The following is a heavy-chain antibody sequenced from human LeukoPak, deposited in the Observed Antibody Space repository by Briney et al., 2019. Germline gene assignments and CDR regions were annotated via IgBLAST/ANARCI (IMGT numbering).Heavy chain of an antibody. Sequence: TVKVSCKASGGTFSSYAISWVRQAPGQGLEWMGGIIPIFGTANYAQKFQGRVTITADESTSTAYMELSSLRSEDTAVYYCARDFGVVVPAAIPVSDYYYGMDVWGQGTTVTVSS. J-gene: IGHJ6*02. CDR2: IIPIFGTA. CDR3: ARDFGVVVPAAIPVSDYYYGMDV. CDR1: GGTFSSYA. D-gene: IGHD2-2*02. V-gene: IGHV1-69*13.